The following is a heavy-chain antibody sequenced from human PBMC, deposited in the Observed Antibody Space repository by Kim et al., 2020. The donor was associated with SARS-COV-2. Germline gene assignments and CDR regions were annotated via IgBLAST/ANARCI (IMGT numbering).Heavy chain of an antibody. D-gene: IGHD5-12*01. CDR3: ARLIVATITKDFDY. V-gene: IGHV4-39*01. CDR2: IYYSGST. J-gene: IGHJ4*02. CDR1: GGSISSSSYY. Sequence: SETLSLTCTVSGGSISSSSYYWGWIRQPPGKGLEWIGSIYYSGSTYYNPSLKSRVTISVDTSKNQFSLKLSSVTAADTAVYYCARLIVATITKDFDYWGQGTLVTVSS.